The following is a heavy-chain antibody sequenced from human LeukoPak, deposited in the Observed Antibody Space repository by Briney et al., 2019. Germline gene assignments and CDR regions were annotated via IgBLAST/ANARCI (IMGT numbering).Heavy chain of an antibody. CDR2: ISAYNGNT. Sequence: ASVKVSCKASGYTFTSYDINWVRQATGQGLEWMGWISAYNGNTNYAQKLQGRVTMTTDTSTSTAYMELRSLRSDDTAVYYCARDRADSSGLEYFQHWGQGTLVTVSS. CDR1: GYTFTSYD. J-gene: IGHJ1*01. D-gene: IGHD3-22*01. V-gene: IGHV1-18*01. CDR3: ARDRADSSGLEYFQH.